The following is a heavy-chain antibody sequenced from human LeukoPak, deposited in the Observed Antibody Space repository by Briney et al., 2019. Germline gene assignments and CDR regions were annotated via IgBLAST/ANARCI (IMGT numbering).Heavy chain of an antibody. CDR2: IWYDGTNK. D-gene: IGHD3-16*01. Sequence: GGSLRLSCAASGFTFSSYVMHWVRQAPGKGLEWVAVIWYDGTNKYYADSVKGRFTISRDNSKNTLYLQMNSLRAEDTAVYYCAKGNGHYYYYMDVWGEGTTVTVSS. CDR3: AKGNGHYYYYMDV. J-gene: IGHJ6*03. CDR1: GFTFSSYV. V-gene: IGHV3-33*06.